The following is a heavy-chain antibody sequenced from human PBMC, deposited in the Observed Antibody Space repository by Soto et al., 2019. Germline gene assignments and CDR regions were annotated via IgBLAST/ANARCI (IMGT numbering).Heavy chain of an antibody. D-gene: IGHD3-22*01. CDR1: GFTFSSYS. CDR3: ARDYPGDSNRAGLDY. CDR2: ISSSSSAI. J-gene: IGHJ4*02. V-gene: IGHV3-48*02. Sequence: GGSLRLSCAASGFTFSSYSMNWVRQAPGKGLEWVSYISSSSSAIYYADSVKGRFTISRDNAKNSLYLQMNSLRDEDTAVYYCARDYPGDSNRAGLDYWGQGTLVTVSS.